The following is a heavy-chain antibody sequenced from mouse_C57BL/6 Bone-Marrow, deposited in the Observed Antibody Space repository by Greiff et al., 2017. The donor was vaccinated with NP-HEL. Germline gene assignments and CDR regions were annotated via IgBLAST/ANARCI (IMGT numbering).Heavy chain of an antibody. CDR1: GFSLTSYG. CDR2: IWSGGST. CDR3: ARLRIGFAY. Sequence: QVQLQQSGPGLVQPSQSLSITCTVSGFSLTSYGVHWVRQSPGKGLEWLGVIWSGGSTDYYAAFISRLSISKDNSKSQVFFKMNSLQADDTAIYYCARLRIGFAYWGQGTLVTVSA. V-gene: IGHV2-2*01. J-gene: IGHJ3*01.